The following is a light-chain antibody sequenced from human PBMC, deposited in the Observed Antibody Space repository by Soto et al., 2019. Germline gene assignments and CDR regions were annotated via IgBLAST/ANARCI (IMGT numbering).Light chain of an antibody. Sequence: QSALTQPASVSGSPGQSITISCTGTSSDVGSYNLVSWYQQHPGKAPKLMIYEGSKRPSGVSNRFSGSKSGNTASLTISGLQGEDEADSYCWSNAGSVVFGGGTKLALL. CDR1: SSDVGSYNL. V-gene: IGLV2-23*01. CDR3: WSNAGSVV. CDR2: EGS. J-gene: IGLJ2*01.